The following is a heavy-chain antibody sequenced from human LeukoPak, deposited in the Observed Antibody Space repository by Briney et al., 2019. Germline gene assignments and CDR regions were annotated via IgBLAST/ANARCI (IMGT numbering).Heavy chain of an antibody. CDR2: INPSGGST. Sequence: ASVKVSCKASGYTFTSYYMHWVRQAPGQGLEWMGIINPSGGSTSYAQKFQGRVTMTRDTSTSTVYMELSNLRSEDTAVYYCAREGESYYDSDVPFDYWGQGTLVTVSS. V-gene: IGHV1-46*01. CDR1: GYTFTSYY. CDR3: AREGESYYDSDVPFDY. J-gene: IGHJ4*02. D-gene: IGHD3-22*01.